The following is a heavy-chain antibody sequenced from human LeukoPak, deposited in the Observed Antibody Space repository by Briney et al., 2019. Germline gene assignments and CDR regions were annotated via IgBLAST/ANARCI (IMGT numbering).Heavy chain of an antibody. J-gene: IGHJ4*02. CDR2: ISSSSRYI. Sequence: GGSLRLSCAASGFTFSSYSMNWVRQAPGKGLEWVSSISSSSRYIYNADSVKGRFTISRDNAKNSVYLQMNSPRAEDTAVYYCAREVYGGYAVDYWGQGTLVTVSS. CDR3: AREVYGGYAVDY. CDR1: GFTFSSYS. V-gene: IGHV3-21*01. D-gene: IGHD4-17*01.